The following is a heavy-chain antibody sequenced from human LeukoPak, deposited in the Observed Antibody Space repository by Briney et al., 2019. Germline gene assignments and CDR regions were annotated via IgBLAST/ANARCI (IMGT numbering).Heavy chain of an antibody. D-gene: IGHD1-26*01. CDR2: LSSSGRTL. CDR1: GFTFSDYY. V-gene: IGHV3-11*01. J-gene: IGHJ4*02. Sequence: GGPLTLSCSASGFTFSDYYMSWIRQAPGKGLVWVSYLSSSGRTLYYTDPGRGGFTIYRDNAKNTLYLQMNSRRAEDTAVYYCARVGSWELQRVFDSWGQGTLVTASS. CDR3: ARVGSWELQRVFDS.